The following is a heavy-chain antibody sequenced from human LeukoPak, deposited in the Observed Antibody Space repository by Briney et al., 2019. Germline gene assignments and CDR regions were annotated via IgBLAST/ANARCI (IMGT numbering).Heavy chain of an antibody. J-gene: IGHJ6*02. V-gene: IGHV3-30-3*01. CDR2: ISYDGSNK. CDR1: GLTFSSYA. D-gene: IGHD6-19*01. Sequence: PGGSLRLSCAASGLTFSSYAMHWVRQAPGKGLAWVAVISYDGSNKYYADSVKGRFTISRDNSKNTLYLQMNSLRAEDTAVYYCARDLIAVAGTYYYGMDVWGQGITVTVSS. CDR3: ARDLIAVAGTYYYGMDV.